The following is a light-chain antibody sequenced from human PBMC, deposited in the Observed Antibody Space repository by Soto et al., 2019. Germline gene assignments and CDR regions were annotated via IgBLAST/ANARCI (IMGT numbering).Light chain of an antibody. J-gene: IGKJ1*01. Sequence: DIQMTQSRSSLSASVGDRVTITCRTSQSISSISSYLNWYQQKPGKAPKLLIYAASSLQSGVPSRFSGSGSGTDFTLTISSLQPEDFATYYCQRSYSTPLAFGQGTKVEIK. V-gene: IGKV1-39*01. CDR2: AAS. CDR3: QRSYSTPLA. CDR1: QSISSISSY.